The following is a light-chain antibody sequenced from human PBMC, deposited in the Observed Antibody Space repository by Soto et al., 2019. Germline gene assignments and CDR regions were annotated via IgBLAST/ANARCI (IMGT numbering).Light chain of an antibody. J-gene: IGKJ1*01. V-gene: IGKV3-20*01. CDR1: QTVSTIY. Sequence: EIVLTQSPGTLSLSPGERAILSCRASQTVSTIYLAWYQQKPGQAPRLLIYGASSRATGIPDRFSDSGSGTAFTLTISGLEPEDFAVYYCQHYGSSPGTFGPGTKVEIK. CDR3: QHYGSSPGT. CDR2: GAS.